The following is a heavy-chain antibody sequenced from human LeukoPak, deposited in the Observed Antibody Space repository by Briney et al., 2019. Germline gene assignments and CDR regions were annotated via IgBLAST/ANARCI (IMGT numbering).Heavy chain of an antibody. CDR3: ATVTIFGVVITHDAFDI. D-gene: IGHD3-3*01. V-gene: IGHV1-3*01. CDR1: GYTFTSYA. J-gene: IGHJ3*02. Sequence: GASVKVSCKASGYTFTSYAMHWVRQAPGQRLEWMGWINAGNGNTKYSQKFQGRVTMTEDTSTDTAYMELSSLRSEDTAVYYCATVTIFGVVITHDAFDIWGQGTMVTVSS. CDR2: INAGNGNT.